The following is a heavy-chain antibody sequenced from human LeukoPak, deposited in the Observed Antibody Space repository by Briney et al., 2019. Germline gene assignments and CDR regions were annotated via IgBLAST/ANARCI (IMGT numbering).Heavy chain of an antibody. CDR1: GFTFDDYA. D-gene: IGHD3-10*01. Sequence: GRSLRLSCAASGFTFDDYAMHWVRQAPGKGLEWVSAISGSGGSTYYADSVKGRFTISRDNSKNTLYLQMNSLRAEDTAVYYCAKAGRITMVRGVTRYYFDYWGQGTLVTVSS. V-gene: IGHV3-23*01. CDR3: AKAGRITMVRGVTRYYFDY. CDR2: ISGSGGST. J-gene: IGHJ4*02.